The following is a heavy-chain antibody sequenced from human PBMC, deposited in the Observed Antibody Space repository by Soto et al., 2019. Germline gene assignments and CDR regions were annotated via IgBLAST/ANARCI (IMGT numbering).Heavy chain of an antibody. CDR2: ISWNSGTI. CDR3: AKSTGGTANGMYV. Sequence: EVQLVESGGGLVQPGRSLRLSCGASGFTFDEYGMHWVRQAPGKGLEWVSGISWNSGTIGYADSVKGRFTISRDNAKNSLYLQMSSLSAEDTALYYCAKSTGGTANGMYVWGQGTTVTVSS. D-gene: IGHD2-8*02. V-gene: IGHV3-9*01. J-gene: IGHJ6*02. CDR1: GFTFDEYG.